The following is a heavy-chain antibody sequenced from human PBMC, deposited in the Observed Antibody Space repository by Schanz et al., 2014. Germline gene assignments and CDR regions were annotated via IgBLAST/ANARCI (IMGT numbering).Heavy chain of an antibody. CDR2: ISGSGGDT. V-gene: IGHV3-23*01. CDR1: GFTFSTYA. D-gene: IGHD6-13*01. J-gene: IGHJ4*02. Sequence: EVQLLESGGDLVQPGGSLRLSCAASGFTFSTYAMNWVRQAPGKGLEWVSGISGSGGDTYYVDSVKGRFTVSRDNSKNTLYLQINSLRTEDTAVFYCAKGLGTRSNNFDYWGQGTLVIVSS. CDR3: AKGLGTRSNNFDY.